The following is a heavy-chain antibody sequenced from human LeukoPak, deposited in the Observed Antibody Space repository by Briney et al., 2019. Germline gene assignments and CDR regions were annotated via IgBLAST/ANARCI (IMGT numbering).Heavy chain of an antibody. V-gene: IGHV3-7*01. CDR1: GFTFSSYW. Sequence: GGSLRLSCAASGFTFSSYWLSWVRQAPGKGLEWVANIKQDGSEKYYVDSLKGRFTISRDNAKNSLYLQINSLRVEDTAVYYRAREGGGYYDSSGYSQYYFDCWGQGTLVTVSS. J-gene: IGHJ4*02. CDR3: AREGGGYYDSSGYSQYYFDC. CDR2: IKQDGSEK. D-gene: IGHD3-22*01.